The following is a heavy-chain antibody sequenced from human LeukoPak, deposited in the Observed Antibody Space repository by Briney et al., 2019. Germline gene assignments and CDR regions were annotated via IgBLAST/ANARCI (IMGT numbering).Heavy chain of an antibody. CDR3: ARPYCSSDTCYSPPDY. CDR1: GLTLSTYW. CDR2: ISRDGSST. V-gene: IGHV3-74*01. Sequence: GGSLRLSCAASGLTLSTYWVHWVRQAPGKGLVWVSHISRDGSSTSYADSVRGRFTISRDNAKNTVYLQMNSLRAEDTAVYYCARPYCSSDTCYSPPDYWGQGTLLTVSS. J-gene: IGHJ4*02. D-gene: IGHD2-15*01.